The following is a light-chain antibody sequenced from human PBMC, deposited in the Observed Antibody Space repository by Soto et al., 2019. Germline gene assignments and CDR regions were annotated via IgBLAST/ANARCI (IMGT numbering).Light chain of an antibody. J-gene: IGKJ1*01. CDR3: QQYNNWPPT. CDR2: GAS. Sequence: EIVRTHSLATLSGSPGERATLSCRASQSVSSNLAWYQQKPGQAPRLLIYGASTRATGIPARFSGSGSGTEFTLTISSLQSEDFAVYYCQQYNNWPPTFGQGTKVDIK. CDR1: QSVSSN. V-gene: IGKV3-15*01.